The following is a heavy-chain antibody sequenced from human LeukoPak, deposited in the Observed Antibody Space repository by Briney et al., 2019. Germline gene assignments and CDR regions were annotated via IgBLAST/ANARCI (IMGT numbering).Heavy chain of an antibody. CDR2: INPNSGGT. CDR3: AAEGDTAMVDA. J-gene: IGHJ5*02. CDR1: GYTFTGYY. Sequence: SVKVSCTASGYTFTGYYMHWVRQAPGQGLGWRGWINPNSGGTNYAQKFQGRVTMTKDTSISTAYMEMSRLRSADAAVYYCAAEGDTAMVDAWGQGTLVTVSS. V-gene: IGHV1-2*02. D-gene: IGHD5-18*01.